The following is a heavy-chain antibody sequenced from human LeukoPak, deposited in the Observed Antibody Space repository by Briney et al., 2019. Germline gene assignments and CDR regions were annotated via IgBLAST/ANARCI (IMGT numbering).Heavy chain of an antibody. Sequence: GGSLRLSCAASGFTFSSYSMNWVRQAPGKGLEWVSSISSSSSYIYYADSLKGRFTISRDNAKNSLYLQMNSLRAEDTAVYYCARRPYNDILTGYFFDYWGQGTLVTVSS. V-gene: IGHV3-21*01. CDR3: ARRPYNDILTGYFFDY. CDR2: ISSSSSYI. D-gene: IGHD3-9*01. CDR1: GFTFSSYS. J-gene: IGHJ4*02.